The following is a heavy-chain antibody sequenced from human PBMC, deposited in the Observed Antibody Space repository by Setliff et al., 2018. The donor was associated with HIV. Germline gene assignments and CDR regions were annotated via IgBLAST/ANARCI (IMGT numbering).Heavy chain of an antibody. Sequence: PGGSLRLSCEASGFTVSSYWMHWVRQAPGKGLVWVSRINNDGSSTTYADSVKGRFTISKDIAKNTLNLQMNSLRAEDTAIYYCVGPFGYNGFYIWGQGTMVTVSS. CDR2: INNDGSST. V-gene: IGHV3-74*01. CDR1: GFTVSSYW. J-gene: IGHJ3*02. D-gene: IGHD6-25*01. CDR3: VGPFGYNGFYI.